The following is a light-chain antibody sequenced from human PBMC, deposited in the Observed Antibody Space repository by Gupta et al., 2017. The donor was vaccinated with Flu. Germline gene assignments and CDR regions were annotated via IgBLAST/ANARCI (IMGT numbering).Light chain of an antibody. CDR1: QSVSSN. V-gene: IGKV3-15*01. CDR2: AAS. CDR3: QQYKEWPPIT. Sequence: ATLAVSPGERATLSCRASQSVSSNIAWYQQKPGQAPRLLVYAASTRATGVPARSSGGGSGTEFTLTISSLQSEDFAVYYCQQYKEWPPITFGQGTRLEIK. J-gene: IGKJ5*01.